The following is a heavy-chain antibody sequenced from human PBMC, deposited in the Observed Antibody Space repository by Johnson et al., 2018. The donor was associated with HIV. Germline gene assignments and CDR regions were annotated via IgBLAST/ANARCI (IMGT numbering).Heavy chain of an antibody. Sequence: QVPLVESGGGVVQPGRSLRLSCSASRFTFSSYAMHWVRQAPGTGLEWVAVISYDGSNTYYADSVKGRFTISRDNSKNTLYLQMNSLKTEDKAVYYCTTDNGSPDAFDIWGQGTMVTVSS. CDR2: ISYDGSNT. V-gene: IGHV3-30-3*01. J-gene: IGHJ3*02. CDR1: RFTFSSYA. D-gene: IGHD1-14*01. CDR3: TTDNGSPDAFDI.